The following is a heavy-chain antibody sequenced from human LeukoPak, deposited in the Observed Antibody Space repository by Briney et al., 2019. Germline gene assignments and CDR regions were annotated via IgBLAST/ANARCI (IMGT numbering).Heavy chain of an antibody. CDR1: GDSVSSNSAA. CDR3: ARQASRAFDI. J-gene: IGHJ3*02. Sequence: QTLSLTCAISGDSVSSNSAAWNWIRQSPSRGLEWLGRTYYRSKWYYEYAISVKSRITINPDTSKSQFSLQLNFVTPEDTAMYYCARQASRAFDIWGQGTMVTVSS. CDR2: TYYRSKWYY. V-gene: IGHV6-1*01. D-gene: IGHD1-26*01.